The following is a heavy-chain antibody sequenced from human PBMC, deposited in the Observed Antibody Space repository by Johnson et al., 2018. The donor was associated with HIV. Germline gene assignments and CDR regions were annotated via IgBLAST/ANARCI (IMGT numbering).Heavy chain of an antibody. D-gene: IGHD3-22*01. CDR3: ARDSKARFPTITMIDAFDI. Sequence: VQLVESGGGLVQPGGSLRLSCAASGFTFSRYWMSWVRQAPGKGLEWVANIKQDGSEKYYVDSVKGRFTISRDNAKNSLYLQMNSLRAEDTAVYYCARDSKARFPTITMIDAFDIWGQGTMVTVSS. V-gene: IGHV3-7*01. CDR1: GFTFSRYW. CDR2: IKQDGSEK. J-gene: IGHJ3*02.